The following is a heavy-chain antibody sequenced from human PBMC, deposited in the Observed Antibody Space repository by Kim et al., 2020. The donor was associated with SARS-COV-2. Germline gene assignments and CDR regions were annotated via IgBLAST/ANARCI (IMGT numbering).Heavy chain of an antibody. Sequence: ADSVKGRFTISRDNSKNTLYLQMNSLRAEDTAVYYCARDSVDAHDAFDIWGQGTMVTVSS. D-gene: IGHD2-2*01. V-gene: IGHV3-53*01. CDR3: ARDSVDAHDAFDI. J-gene: IGHJ3*02.